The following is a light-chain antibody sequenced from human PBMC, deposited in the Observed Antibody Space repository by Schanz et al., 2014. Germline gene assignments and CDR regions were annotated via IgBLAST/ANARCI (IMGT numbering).Light chain of an antibody. J-gene: IGLJ3*02. CDR1: SSDVGGYNY. V-gene: IGLV2-14*01. CDR2: DVS. Sequence: QSVLTQPASVSGSPGQSITISCTGTSSDVGGYNYVSWYQQHPGKAPKLMIYDVSNRPSGVSNRFSGSKSGNTASLTISGLQAEDEAAYYCNSYTSSSTLWVFGGGTKLTVL. CDR3: NSYTSSSTLWV.